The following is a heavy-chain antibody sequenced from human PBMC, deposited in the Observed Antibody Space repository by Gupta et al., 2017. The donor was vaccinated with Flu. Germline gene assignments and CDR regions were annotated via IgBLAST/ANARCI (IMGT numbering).Heavy chain of an antibody. CDR2: IYNSGST. CDR1: GGSISSYY. V-gene: IGHV4-4*09. CDR3: ARRRDSYGSGYFDY. J-gene: IGHJ4*02. D-gene: IGHD3-10*01. Sequence: QVQLQESGPGLVKPSETLSLTCSVSGGSISSYYWSWIRQSPGKGLEWIGYIYNSGSTNYNPSLKSRVTISVDTSKNHFSLNLRSVTAADTAVYYCARRRDSYGSGYFDYWCEGTLVTVSS.